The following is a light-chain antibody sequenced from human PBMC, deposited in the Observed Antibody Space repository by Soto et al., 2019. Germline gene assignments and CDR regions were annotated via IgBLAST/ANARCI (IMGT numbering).Light chain of an antibody. CDR2: SAS. V-gene: IGKV3-11*01. Sequence: EIVLTQSPGTLSLSPGERATLSCRASQSVRNDLVWYHQKPGQAPRVLIYSASNRATGIPARFSGSGSGTDFTLTISSLEPEDFEVYYCQQRTNWPPTFGGGTKVEMK. CDR3: QQRTNWPPT. CDR1: QSVRND. J-gene: IGKJ4*01.